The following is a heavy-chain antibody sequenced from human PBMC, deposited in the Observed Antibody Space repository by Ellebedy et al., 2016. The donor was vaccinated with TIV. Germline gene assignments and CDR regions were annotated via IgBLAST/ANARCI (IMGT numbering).Heavy chain of an antibody. CDR3: TYFRAGGPTDY. J-gene: IGHJ4*02. V-gene: IGHV2-5*02. Sequence: SGPTLVKPTETLTLTCTFSGFSLNTNGVSVGWVRQPPGKALEWLAIIYWDDDLRYNASLRSRVVITKDASNNQVVLTMTNMDPVDTATYFCTYFRAGGPTDYWGQGTPVTVSS. CDR2: IYWDDDL. CDR1: GFSLNTNGVS.